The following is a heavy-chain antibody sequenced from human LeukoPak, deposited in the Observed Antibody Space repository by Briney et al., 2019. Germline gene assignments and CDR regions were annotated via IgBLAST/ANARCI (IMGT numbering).Heavy chain of an antibody. D-gene: IGHD1-14*01. V-gene: IGHV3-53*01. CDR2: IYKGGSI. CDR3: ASRGPAYYFDY. Sequence: GGSLRLSCAASGFXFDDYGISWVRQAPGKGLEWVSVIYKGGSIYYADSVKGRFTISRDNSKNTLFLQMNSLRAEDTAVYYCASRGPAYYFDYWGQGTLVTVSS. CDR1: GFXFDDYG. J-gene: IGHJ4*02.